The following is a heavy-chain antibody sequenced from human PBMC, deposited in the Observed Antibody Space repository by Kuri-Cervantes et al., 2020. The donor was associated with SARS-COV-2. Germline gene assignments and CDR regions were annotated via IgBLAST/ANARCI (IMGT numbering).Heavy chain of an antibody. Sequence: GGSLRLSCAASGFTFSSYSMNWVRQAPGKGLEWVSYISSSGSTIYYADSVKGRFTISRDNAKNSLYLQMNSLRAEDTAVYYCARAPVPAYGDLPYDYWGQGTLVTVSS. V-gene: IGHV3-48*04. CDR2: ISSSGSTI. CDR1: GFTFSSYS. J-gene: IGHJ4*02. CDR3: ARAPVPAYGDLPYDY. D-gene: IGHD4-17*01.